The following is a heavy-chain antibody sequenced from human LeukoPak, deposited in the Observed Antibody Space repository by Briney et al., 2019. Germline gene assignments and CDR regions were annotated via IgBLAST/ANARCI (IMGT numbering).Heavy chain of an antibody. V-gene: IGHV3-11*01. D-gene: IGHD6-19*01. CDR2: IRNSGSNK. Sequence: GGSLRLSCAASGFTFSDYNMGWMRQAPGKGLEWVSYIRNSGSNKYYADSVKGRFTISKDNAKYSVYLQMNSLRAEDTAVYYCARRIAGDGSHAFDIWGEGTMVTVSS. CDR3: ARRIAGDGSHAFDI. CDR1: GFTFSDYN. J-gene: IGHJ3*02.